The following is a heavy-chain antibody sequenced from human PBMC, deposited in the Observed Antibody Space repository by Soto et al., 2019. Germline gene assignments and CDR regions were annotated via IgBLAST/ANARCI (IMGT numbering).Heavy chain of an antibody. CDR1: GFTFNTFA. D-gene: IGHD2-8*01. Sequence: QAHLVESGGGVVQPGGSLRLSCTTSGFTFNTFALHWVRQAPGKGLEWVAIIWSDGNDKDYADSVKGRFIICRDNSKNMLSLQMNNLRAEDTDVYYCVRGSYQSDGLRHNLGFFGPWGQGTLVTVSS. V-gene: IGHV3-33*01. J-gene: IGHJ5*02. CDR3: VRGSYQSDGLRHNLGFFGP. CDR2: IWSDGNDK.